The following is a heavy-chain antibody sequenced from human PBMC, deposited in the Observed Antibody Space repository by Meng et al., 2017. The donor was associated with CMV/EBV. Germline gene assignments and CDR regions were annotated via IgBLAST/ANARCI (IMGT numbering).Heavy chain of an antibody. CDR3: ARDYSGIAARPGFDP. Sequence: QVQLVQSGAEVKKPGASLKVSCKASGGTFSSYAISWVRQAPGQGLEWMGGIIPIFGTANYAQKFQGRVTITADESTSTAYMELSSLRSEDTAVYYCARDYSGIAARPGFDPWGQGTLVTVSS. V-gene: IGHV1-69*12. CDR1: GGTFSSYA. J-gene: IGHJ5*02. D-gene: IGHD6-6*01. CDR2: IIPIFGTA.